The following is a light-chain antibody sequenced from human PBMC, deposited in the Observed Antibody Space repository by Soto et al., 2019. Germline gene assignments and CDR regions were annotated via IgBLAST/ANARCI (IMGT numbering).Light chain of an antibody. Sequence: QSVLTQPPSVSGAPGQRVTISCTGSSSNIGAGYDVHWYQQLPGTAPKLLIYGNSNRPSGVPDRFSGSKSGTSASLAITGPQAWVGADYSGQPYASSLSGGVCGGGPKLPVL. CDR1: SSNIGAGYD. CDR2: GNS. CDR3: QPYASSLSGGV. V-gene: IGLV1-40*01. J-gene: IGLJ2*01.